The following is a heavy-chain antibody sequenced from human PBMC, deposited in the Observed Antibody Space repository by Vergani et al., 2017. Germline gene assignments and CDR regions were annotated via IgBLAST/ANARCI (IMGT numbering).Heavy chain of an antibody. CDR3: ASGGHGSENGGALQL. V-gene: IGHV5-51*01. D-gene: IGHD3-10*01. J-gene: IGHJ3*01. Sequence: EKPLVQSGSETKKPGDSLKISCQAFGYIFSNFWIGWVRQRPGIGLEWMGIIYPGDSEVKSNSTFRGQVFFSVDTSVNTAYLQWRSLQASDTATYFCASGGHGSENGGALQLWGQGTNITVSS. CDR2: IYPGDSEV. CDR1: GYIFSNFW.